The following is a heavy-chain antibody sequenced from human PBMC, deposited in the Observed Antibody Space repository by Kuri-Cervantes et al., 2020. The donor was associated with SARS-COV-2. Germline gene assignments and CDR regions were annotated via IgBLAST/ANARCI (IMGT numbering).Heavy chain of an antibody. CDR2: ISSSGSTI. CDR1: GCTFSDYY. D-gene: IGHD2-2*01. CDR3: ARANVVVPAAMGFDP. V-gene: IGHV3-11*04. Sequence: GGSLRPSCAASGCTFSDYYMSWIRQAPGKGPEWVSYISSSGSTIYYADPVKGRFTISRDNAKNSLYLQMNSLRAEDTAVYYCARANVVVPAAMGFDPWGQGTLVTVSS. J-gene: IGHJ5*02.